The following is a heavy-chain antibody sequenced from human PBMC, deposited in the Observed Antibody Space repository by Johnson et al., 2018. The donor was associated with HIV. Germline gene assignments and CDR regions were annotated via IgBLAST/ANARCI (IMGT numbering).Heavy chain of an antibody. D-gene: IGHD2-8*01. CDR1: GFTFEDYA. J-gene: IGHJ3*01. CDR2: ISWSSGMI. CDR3: AKEPYCTNGVWCPFDV. Sequence: VQLVESGGGLVQPGRSMRLSCAASGFTFEDYAMHWVRQAPGKGLEWVAGISWSSGMIGYADSVKGRCTISRDNAKNSLYLQMNSLRAEDTALYFCAKEPYCTNGVWCPFDVWGQGTTVTVSS. V-gene: IGHV3-9*01.